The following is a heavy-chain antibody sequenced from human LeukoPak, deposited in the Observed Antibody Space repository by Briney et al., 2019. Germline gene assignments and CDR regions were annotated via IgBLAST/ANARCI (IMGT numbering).Heavy chain of an antibody. CDR2: ISAYNGNT. Sequence: GASVKVSCKASGYTFTGYYMHWVRQAPGQGLEWMGWISAYNGNTNYAQKLQGRVTMTTDTSTSTAYMELRSLRSDDTAVYYCARVYSSSWYEGNWFDPWGQGTLVTVSS. V-gene: IGHV1-18*04. J-gene: IGHJ5*02. CDR3: ARVYSSSWYEGNWFDP. D-gene: IGHD6-13*01. CDR1: GYTFTGYY.